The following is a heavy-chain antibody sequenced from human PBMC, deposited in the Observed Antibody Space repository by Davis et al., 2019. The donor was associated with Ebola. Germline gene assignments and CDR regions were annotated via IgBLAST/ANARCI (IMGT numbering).Heavy chain of an antibody. CDR2: ISSDSDYI. V-gene: IGHV3-21*01. CDR3: AKGAALDY. Sequence: GESLKISCAASGFTFSTYSMSWVRQAPGKALEWVSSISSDSDYIYYADSAKGRFTISRDNAKNSLFLQMNSLRAEDTAVYYCAKGAALDYWGQGTLVTVSS. CDR1: GFTFSTYS. J-gene: IGHJ4*02. D-gene: IGHD6-25*01.